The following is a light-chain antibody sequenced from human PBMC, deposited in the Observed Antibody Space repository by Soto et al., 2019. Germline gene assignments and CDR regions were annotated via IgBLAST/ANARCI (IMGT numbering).Light chain of an antibody. V-gene: IGKV2D-29*01. CDR2: EVS. Sequence: IVMTQTPLSLSVTPGQPASISCKSSQSLLYRDGKTYFYWYLQKAGQPPQLLIYEVSRRFSGVPDRFSGSGSGTEFTLTISRVEAEDVGIYYCMQSMELPPSFGQGTKLEIK. CDR1: QSLLYRDGKTY. J-gene: IGKJ2*01. CDR3: MQSMELPPS.